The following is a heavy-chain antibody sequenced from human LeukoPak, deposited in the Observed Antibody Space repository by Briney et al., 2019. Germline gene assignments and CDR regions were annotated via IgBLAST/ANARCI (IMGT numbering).Heavy chain of an antibody. CDR3: ARDWVTIFGVVLDAFDI. J-gene: IGHJ3*02. V-gene: IGHV4-61*02. CDR2: IYKSGST. CDR1: GGSISSGSYY. D-gene: IGHD3-3*01. Sequence: TLSLTCTVSGGSISSGSYYWSWIRQPAGKGLEWIGRIYKSGSTNYNPSLKSRVTMSGDTSKNQFSLKLTSVTAADTAVYYCARDWVTIFGVVLDAFDIWGQGTMVTVSS.